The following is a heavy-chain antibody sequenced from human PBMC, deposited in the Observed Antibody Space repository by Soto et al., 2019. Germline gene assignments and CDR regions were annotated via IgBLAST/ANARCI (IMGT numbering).Heavy chain of an antibody. D-gene: IGHD2-2*01. CDR1: GYSFTSYW. CDR2: IYPGDSDT. J-gene: IGHJ6*02. Sequence: GESLKISCNGSGYSFTSYWIGWERQMPGKGLEWMGIIYPGDSDTRYSPSFQGQVTISADKSISTAYLQWSSLKASDTAMYYCARRAYCSSTSCYVSRMDVWGQGTNVTV. CDR3: ARRAYCSSTSCYVSRMDV. V-gene: IGHV5-51*01.